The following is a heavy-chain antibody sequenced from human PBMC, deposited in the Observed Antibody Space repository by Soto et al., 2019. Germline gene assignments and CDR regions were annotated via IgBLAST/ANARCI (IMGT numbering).Heavy chain of an antibody. CDR1: GGSISSFC. J-gene: IGHJ5*02. D-gene: IGHD3-3*01. Sequence: SETLSLTCTVSGGSISSFCWSWIRQPPGKGLEWIGYIYHSGSTYYNPSLKSRVTISVDRSKNQFSLKLSSVTAADTAVYYCARAPSITIFGGVVNWLDPWGQGTLVTVSS. CDR3: ARAPSITIFGGVVNWLDP. CDR2: IYHSGST. V-gene: IGHV4-30-2*01.